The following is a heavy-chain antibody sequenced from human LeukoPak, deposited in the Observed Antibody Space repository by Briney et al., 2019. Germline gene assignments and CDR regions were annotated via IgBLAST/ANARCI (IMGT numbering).Heavy chain of an antibody. Sequence: ASVKVSCKASGYTFTVYYMHWVRQAPGQGLEWMGWINPNSGGTNYAQKFQGRVTMTRDTSSSTAYMELSRLRSDDTAVYYCARDPKFEYSSSRSHNWFDPWGQGTLVTVSS. J-gene: IGHJ5*02. D-gene: IGHD6-6*01. V-gene: IGHV1-2*02. CDR1: GYTFTVYY. CDR2: INPNSGGT. CDR3: ARDPKFEYSSSRSHNWFDP.